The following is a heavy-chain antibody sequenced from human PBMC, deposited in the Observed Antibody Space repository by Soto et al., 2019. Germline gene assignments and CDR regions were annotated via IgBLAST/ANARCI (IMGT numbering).Heavy chain of an antibody. Sequence: EVQLVESGGGLVKPGGSLRLSCAASGFTSSSYSMHWVRQAPGKGLEWVSSISSSSTYIKYADSVKGRFTISRDNAKNSLYLQMNSLRAEDTAVYYCARGEGYFDWSAPRYWGQGTLVTVSS. D-gene: IGHD3-9*01. CDR3: ARGEGYFDWSAPRY. V-gene: IGHV3-21*01. J-gene: IGHJ4*02. CDR1: GFTSSSYS. CDR2: ISSSSTYI.